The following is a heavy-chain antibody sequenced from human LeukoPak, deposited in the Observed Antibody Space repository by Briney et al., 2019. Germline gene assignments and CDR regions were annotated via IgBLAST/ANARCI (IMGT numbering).Heavy chain of an antibody. CDR1: GGTFSSYA. Sequence: GASVKVSCKASGGTFSSYAISWVRQAPGQGLEWMGRIIPILGIANYAQKFQGRVTITADKSTSTAYMELRSLRSDDTAVYYCAREGLLRYFDWLLLYGMDVWGQGTTVTVSS. CDR2: IIPILGIA. V-gene: IGHV1-69*04. CDR3: AREGLLRYFDWLLLYGMDV. J-gene: IGHJ6*02. D-gene: IGHD3-9*01.